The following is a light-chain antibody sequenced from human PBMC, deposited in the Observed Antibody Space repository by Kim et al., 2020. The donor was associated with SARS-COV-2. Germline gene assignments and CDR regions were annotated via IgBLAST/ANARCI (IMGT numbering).Light chain of an antibody. J-gene: IGLJ3*02. CDR3: ETWDSSLSAGV. Sequence: QSVLTQPPSVSAAPGQKVTISCSSSSSNIGNNYVSWYKQLPGTAPKLLIYDNNKRPSGIPDRFSGSKSGTSATLGITGLQTGDEADYYCETWDSSLSAGVFGGGTQLTVL. CDR2: DNN. V-gene: IGLV1-51*01. CDR1: SSNIGNNY.